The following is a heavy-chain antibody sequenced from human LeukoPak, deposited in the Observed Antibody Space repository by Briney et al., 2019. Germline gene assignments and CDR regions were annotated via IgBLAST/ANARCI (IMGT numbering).Heavy chain of an antibody. V-gene: IGHV4-38-2*01. D-gene: IGHD2-15*01. CDR2: INRSGRA. CDR1: GYSISSGYY. Sequence: SGTPSLTCAASGYSISSGYYWGWIRQPPGKGLEWIGRINRSGRAHYNPSLKSRVTISVDTSKNQFSLKLSYVTAADTAVYYCASYCSGGSCYPEYNWFDPWGQGTLVTVT. J-gene: IGHJ5*02. CDR3: ASYCSGGSCYPEYNWFDP.